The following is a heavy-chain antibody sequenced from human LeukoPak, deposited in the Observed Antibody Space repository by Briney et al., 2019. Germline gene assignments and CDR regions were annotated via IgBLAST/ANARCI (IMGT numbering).Heavy chain of an antibody. J-gene: IGHJ6*02. V-gene: IGHV4-59*01. CDR1: GGSISSYY. D-gene: IGHD1-14*01. CDR3: AREGATGRYYYGMDV. Sequence: SETLSLTCTVSGGSISSYYWSWIRQPPGKGLEWIGYIYYSGSTNYNPSLKSRVTISVDTSKNQFSLKLSSVTAADTAVYYCAREGATGRYYYGMDVWGQGTTVTVSS. CDR2: IYYSGST.